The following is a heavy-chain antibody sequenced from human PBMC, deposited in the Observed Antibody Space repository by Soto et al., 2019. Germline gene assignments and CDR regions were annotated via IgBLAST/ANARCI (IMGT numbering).Heavy chain of an antibody. J-gene: IGHJ6*03. V-gene: IGHV1-8*01. CDR3: AREVGYCSGGSCYSSRINYYMDV. Sequence: QVQLVQSGAEVKKPGASVKVSCKASGYTFTSYDINWVRQATGQGLEWMGWMNPNSGNTGYAQKFQGRVTMTSNTSITTAYMELSSLRSEDTAVYYCAREVGYCSGGSCYSSRINYYMDVWGKGTTVTVSS. D-gene: IGHD2-15*01. CDR2: MNPNSGNT. CDR1: GYTFTSYD.